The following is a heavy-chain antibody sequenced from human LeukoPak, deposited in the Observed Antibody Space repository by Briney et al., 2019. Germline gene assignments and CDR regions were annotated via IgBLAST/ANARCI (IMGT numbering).Heavy chain of an antibody. J-gene: IGHJ4*02. CDR2: IYYSGST. V-gene: IGHV4-39*02. CDR3: ARDGGFFDY. Sequence: SETLSLTCTVSGGSISSSSYYWGWIRQPPGKGLEWIVSIYYSGSTYYNPSLKSRVTISVDTSKNQFSLKLSSATAADTAVYYCARDGGFFDYWGQGTLVTVSS. CDR1: GGSISSSSYY. D-gene: IGHD3-16*01.